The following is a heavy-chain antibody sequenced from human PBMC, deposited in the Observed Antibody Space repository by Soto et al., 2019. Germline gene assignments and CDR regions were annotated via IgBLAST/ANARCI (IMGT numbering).Heavy chain of an antibody. CDR2: ISYDGSNK. Sequence: QVQLVESGGGVVQPGRSLRLSCAASGFTFSSYAMHWVRQAPGKGLEWVAVISYDGSNKYYADSVKGRFTISRDKSKNTLFLQMNTLRAEDTAVYYCARDLGGAIDYWGQGTLVTVSS. V-gene: IGHV3-30-3*01. CDR1: GFTFSSYA. CDR3: ARDLGGAIDY. J-gene: IGHJ4*02. D-gene: IGHD3-16*01.